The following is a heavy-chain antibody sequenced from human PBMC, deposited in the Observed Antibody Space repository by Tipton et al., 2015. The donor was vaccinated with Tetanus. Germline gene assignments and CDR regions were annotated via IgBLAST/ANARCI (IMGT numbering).Heavy chain of an antibody. Sequence: TLSLTCAVSGGSISSGGYSWTWIRQPPGKGLQWIGYMYNSGTTHYNPSLKSRVTISIDRSKNQLSLKLNSVTAADTAVYYCARATSTGPAYNWFDPWGQGTLVTVSS. CDR3: ARATSTGPAYNWFDP. CDR1: GGSISSGGYS. D-gene: IGHD2-8*02. CDR2: MYNSGTT. J-gene: IGHJ5*02. V-gene: IGHV4-30-2*01.